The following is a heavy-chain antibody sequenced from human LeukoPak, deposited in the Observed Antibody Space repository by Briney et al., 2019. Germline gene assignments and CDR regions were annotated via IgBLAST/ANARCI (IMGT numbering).Heavy chain of an antibody. J-gene: IGHJ4*02. D-gene: IGHD1-26*01. CDR3: ATRVGAGY. V-gene: IGHV3-23*01. Sequence: GGSLRLSCAASGFTFSSYAMSWVRQAPGKGLERVSVISGSGVSTYYADSVKGRFTISRDNSKNALYLQMNSLRAEDTAVYYCATRVGAGYWGQGTLVTVSS. CDR2: ISGSGVST. CDR1: GFTFSSYA.